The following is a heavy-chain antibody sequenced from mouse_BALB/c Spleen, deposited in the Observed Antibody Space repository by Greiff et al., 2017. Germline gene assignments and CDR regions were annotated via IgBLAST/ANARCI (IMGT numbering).Heavy chain of an antibody. J-gene: IGHJ2*01. CDR1: GFTFSDFY. Sequence: EVKLVDSGGGLVQPGGSLRLSCATSGFTFSDFYMEWVRQPPGKRLEWIAASRNKANDYTTEYSASVKGRFIVSRDTSQSILYLQMNALRAEDTAIYYCARDAGSYYFDYWGQGTTLTVSS. CDR3: ARDAGSYYFDY. V-gene: IGHV7-1*02. D-gene: IGHD1-1*02. CDR2: SRNKANDYTT.